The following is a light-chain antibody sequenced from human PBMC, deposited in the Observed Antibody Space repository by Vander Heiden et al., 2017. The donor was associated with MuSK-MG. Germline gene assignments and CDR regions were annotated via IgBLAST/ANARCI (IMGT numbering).Light chain of an antibody. CDR2: RNN. Sequence: QSVLTQPPSASGTPGQRVTISCSGSSSNIGSNYVYWYQQLPGTAPKLLIYRNNQRPSGVPDRFSGSKSGTSASLAISGLRSEDEADYDCAAWDDSLSGPGFGGGTKL. CDR3: AAWDDSLSGPG. V-gene: IGLV1-47*01. J-gene: IGLJ2*01. CDR1: SSNIGSNY.